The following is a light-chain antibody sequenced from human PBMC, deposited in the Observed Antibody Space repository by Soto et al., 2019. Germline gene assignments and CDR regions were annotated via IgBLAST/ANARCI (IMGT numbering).Light chain of an antibody. CDR3: QQYGSSPPVT. CDR2: GAS. V-gene: IGKV3-20*01. J-gene: IGKJ3*01. Sequence: EIVLTQSPGTLSLSPGERDTLSCRASQSVSPYLAWYQHKPGQAPRLLIYGASSRATGIPDRFSGSGSGTDFTLTISRLEPDDFAVYYCQQYGSSPPVTFGPGTKVDIK. CDR1: QSVSPY.